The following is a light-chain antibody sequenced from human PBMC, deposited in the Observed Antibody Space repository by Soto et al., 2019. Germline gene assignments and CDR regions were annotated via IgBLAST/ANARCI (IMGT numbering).Light chain of an antibody. J-gene: IGKJ1*01. CDR2: GAS. CDR3: QQYGSSPWT. CDR1: QSVSSSY. Sequence: EIVFTQSPSTLSVSPRERATLSCRASQSVSSSYLAWYQQKPGHAPRLLIYGASSRATGIPDRFSGSGSGTDFTLTISRLEPEPFAAYYCQQYGSSPWTFVQGTKVDIK. V-gene: IGKV3-20*01.